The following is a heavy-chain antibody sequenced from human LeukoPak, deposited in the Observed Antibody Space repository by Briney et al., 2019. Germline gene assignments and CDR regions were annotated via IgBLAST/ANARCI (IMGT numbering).Heavy chain of an antibody. V-gene: IGHV1-69*10. CDR2: IIPILGIA. Sequence: PWASVKVSCKASGGTFSSYAISWVRQAPGQGLEWMGGIIPILGIANYAQKFQGRVTITADKSTSTAYMELSSLRSEDTAVYYCARDKSGYCSSTSCYTPPLDYWGQGTLVTVSS. CDR1: GGTFSSYA. D-gene: IGHD2-2*02. J-gene: IGHJ4*02. CDR3: ARDKSGYCSSTSCYTPPLDY.